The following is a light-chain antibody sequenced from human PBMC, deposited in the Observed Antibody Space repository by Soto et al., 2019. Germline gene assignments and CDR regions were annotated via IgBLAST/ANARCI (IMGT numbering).Light chain of an antibody. CDR2: GTS. J-gene: IGKJ2*01. V-gene: IGKV3-20*01. CDR1: QSVTSSF. Sequence: EIVLTQSPGTLSLSPGERATLSCRASQSVTSSFLAWYQQRPGQAPRLLIYGTSTRATGIPDRFSGSGSGTDFTLTISGLEPEDFEVYYCQHYGSSPPMYTFGQGTKLEIK. CDR3: QHYGSSPPMYT.